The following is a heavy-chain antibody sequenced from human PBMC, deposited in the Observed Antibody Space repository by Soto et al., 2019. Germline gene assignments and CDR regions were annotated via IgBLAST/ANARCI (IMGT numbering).Heavy chain of an antibody. CDR3: ARYCAGDCYRGFDT. D-gene: IGHD2-21*02. V-gene: IGHV3-23*01. CDR1: GFTFNNYV. J-gene: IGHJ4*02. CDR2: VTANSGVI. Sequence: EVQLLESGGGLVQPGGSLRLSCAASGFTFNNYVMTWVRQTPGKGLDWVSLVTANSGVICYADSVKGRFTVSRDNSKNTLYLQMNSLRAEDTALYYCARYCAGDCYRGFDTWGQGTLVTVSS.